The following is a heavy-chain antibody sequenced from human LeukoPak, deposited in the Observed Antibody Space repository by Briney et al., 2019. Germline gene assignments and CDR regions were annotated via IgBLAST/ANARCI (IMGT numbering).Heavy chain of an antibody. CDR3: AREPHTRYYDSSGYYYRYYFDY. D-gene: IGHD3-22*01. V-gene: IGHV3-20*04. Sequence: RAGGSLRLSCAASGFTFDDYGMSWVRQAPGKGLEWVSGINWNGGSTGYADSVKGRFTISRDNAKNSLYLQMNSLRAEDTALYYCAREPHTRYYDSSGYYYRYYFDYWGQGTLVTVSS. CDR1: GFTFDDYG. J-gene: IGHJ4*02. CDR2: INWNGGST.